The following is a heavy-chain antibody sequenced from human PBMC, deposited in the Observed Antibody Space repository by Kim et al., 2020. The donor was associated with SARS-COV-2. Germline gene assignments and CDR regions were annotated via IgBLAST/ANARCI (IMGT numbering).Heavy chain of an antibody. V-gene: IGHV4-34*01. CDR2: INHSGST. D-gene: IGHD3-3*01. CDR1: GGSFSGYY. J-gene: IGHJ6*03. CDR3: AREDYDFWSGYYSTTGYYYYMDV. Sequence: SETLSLTCAVYGGSFSGYYWSWIRQPPGKGLEWIGEINHSGSTNYNPSLKSRVTISVDTSKNQFSLKLSSVTAADTAVYYCAREDYDFWSGYYSTTGYYYYMDVWGKGTTVTVSS.